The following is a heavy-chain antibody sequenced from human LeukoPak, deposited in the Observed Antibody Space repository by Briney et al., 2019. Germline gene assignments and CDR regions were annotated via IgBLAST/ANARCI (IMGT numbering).Heavy chain of an antibody. Sequence: PSETLSLTCTVSGGSISSSSYYWGWIRQPPGKGLEWIGSIYYSGSTYYHPSLKSRVTISVDTSKTQFSLKLSSVTAADTAVYYCASPGDYGDYGELYYWGQGTLVTVSS. CDR2: IYYSGST. CDR1: GGSISSSSYY. J-gene: IGHJ4*02. CDR3: ASPGDYGDYGELYY. V-gene: IGHV4-39*07. D-gene: IGHD4-17*01.